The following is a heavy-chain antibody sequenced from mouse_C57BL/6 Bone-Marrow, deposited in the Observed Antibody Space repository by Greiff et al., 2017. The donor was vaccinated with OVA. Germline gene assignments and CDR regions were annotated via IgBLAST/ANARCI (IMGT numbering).Heavy chain of an antibody. CDR2: IDPSDSET. J-gene: IGHJ4*01. CDR1: GYTFTSYW. CDR3: ASEILLFYDVYPFYAMDY. Sequence: VKLQQPGAELVRPGSSVKLSCKASGYTFTSYWLHWVKQRPIQGLEWIGNIDPSDSETHYNQKFKDKATLTVDKSSSSAYMQLSSLPSEDSSVSYCASEILLFYDVYPFYAMDYWGQGPSVTVSS. D-gene: IGHD2-3*01. V-gene: IGHV1-52*01.